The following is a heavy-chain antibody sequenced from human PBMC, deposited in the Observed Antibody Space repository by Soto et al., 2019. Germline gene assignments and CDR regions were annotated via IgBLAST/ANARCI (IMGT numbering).Heavy chain of an antibody. CDR1: GYTFTSYG. D-gene: IGHD3-9*01. CDR3: AREADWLLLRPRYYYGMDV. V-gene: IGHV1-18*01. CDR2: ISAYNGNT. J-gene: IGHJ6*02. Sequence: QVQLVQSGAEVKKPGASVKVSCKASGYTFTSYGISWVRQAPGQGLEWMGWISAYNGNTNYAQKLQGRVTMTTDTATSTAYMELRSLRSDDTAVYYCAREADWLLLRPRYYYGMDVWGQGTTVTVSS.